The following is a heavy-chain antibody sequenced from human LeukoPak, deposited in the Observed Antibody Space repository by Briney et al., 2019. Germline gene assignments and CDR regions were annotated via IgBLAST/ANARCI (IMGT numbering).Heavy chain of an antibody. Sequence: GGSLRLSCAASGFTFSDYYMSWIRQAPGKGLEWVSYISSSGSTIYYADSVKGRFTISRDNSKNTLYLQMNSLRAEDTAVYYCAKDRRFLEWTVDYWGQGTLVTVSS. D-gene: IGHD3-3*01. CDR1: GFTFSDYY. CDR3: AKDRRFLEWTVDY. V-gene: IGHV3-11*01. CDR2: ISSSGSTI. J-gene: IGHJ4*02.